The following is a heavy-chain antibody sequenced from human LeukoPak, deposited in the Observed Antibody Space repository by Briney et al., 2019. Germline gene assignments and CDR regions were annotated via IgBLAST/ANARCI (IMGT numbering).Heavy chain of an antibody. CDR2: IYPGDSDT. CDR1: GYSINNYW. D-gene: IGHD1-26*01. Sequence: GESLKISCKGSGYSINNYWIGWVRQMPGKGLEWMGIIYPGDSDTRYSPSFQGQVTISADKSISTAYLQWSSLKASDTAMYYCASGGSWDYYYYGMDVWGQGTTVTVSS. CDR3: ASGGSWDYYYYGMDV. V-gene: IGHV5-51*01. J-gene: IGHJ6*02.